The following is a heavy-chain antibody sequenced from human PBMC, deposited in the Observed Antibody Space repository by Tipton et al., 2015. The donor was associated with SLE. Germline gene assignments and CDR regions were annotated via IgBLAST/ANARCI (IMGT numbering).Heavy chain of an antibody. CDR1: GFTFDDYA. J-gene: IGHJ4*02. V-gene: IGHV3-9*01. CDR3: AKDLGNKNWNCDGFDY. CDR2: ISWNSGSI. D-gene: IGHD1-7*01. Sequence: VQLVQSGGGLVQPGRSLRLSCAASGFTFDDYAMHWVRQAPGKGLEWVSGISWNSGSIGYADSVKGRFTISRDNAKNSLYLQMNSLRAEDTALYYCAKDLGNKNWNCDGFDYWGQGTLVTVSS.